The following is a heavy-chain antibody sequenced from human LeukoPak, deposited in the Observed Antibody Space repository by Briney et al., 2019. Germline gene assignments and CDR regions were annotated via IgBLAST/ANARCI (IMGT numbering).Heavy chain of an antibody. CDR1: GGSISSYY. V-gene: IGHV4-59*08. D-gene: IGHD6-19*01. J-gene: IGHJ4*02. Sequence: PSETLSLTCTVSGGSISSYYWSWIRQPPGKGLEWIGYIYYSGSTNYNPSLKSRVTISVDTSKNQFSLKLSSVTAADTAVYYCARHRGSGWSQDYWGQGTLVTVSS. CDR3: ARHRGSGWSQDY. CDR2: IYYSGST.